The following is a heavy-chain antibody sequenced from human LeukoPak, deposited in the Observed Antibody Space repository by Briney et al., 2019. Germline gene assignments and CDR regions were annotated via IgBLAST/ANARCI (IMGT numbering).Heavy chain of an antibody. CDR1: GFTFSSYS. CDR3: ARDLVGYCSSTSCSDAFDI. CDR2: ISSSSSYI. Sequence: GGSLRLSCAASGFTFSSYSMNWVRQAPGKGLEWVSSISSSSSYIYYADSVKGRFTISRDNAKNSLYLQMNSLRAEDTAVYYCARDLVGYCSSTSCSDAFDIWGQGTMVTVSS. V-gene: IGHV3-21*01. D-gene: IGHD2-2*01. J-gene: IGHJ3*02.